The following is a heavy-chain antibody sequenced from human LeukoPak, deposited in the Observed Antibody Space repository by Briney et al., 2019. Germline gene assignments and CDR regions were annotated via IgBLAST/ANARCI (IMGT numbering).Heavy chain of an antibody. CDR3: TTRGYSGYDSTTGAFDI. J-gene: IGHJ3*02. CDR2: IKSKTDGGTT. CDR1: GFTFSNAW. V-gene: IGHV3-15*01. D-gene: IGHD5-12*01. Sequence: GGSLRLSCAASGFTFSNAWMSWVRQAPGKGLEWVGRIKSKTDGGTTDYAAPVKGRFTISRDDSKNTLYLQMNSLKTEDTAVYYCTTRGYSGYDSTTGAFDIWGQGTMVTVSS.